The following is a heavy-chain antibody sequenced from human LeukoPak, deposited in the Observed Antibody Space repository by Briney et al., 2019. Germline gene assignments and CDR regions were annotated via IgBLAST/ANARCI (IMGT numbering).Heavy chain of an antibody. CDR3: EXAKXDYGGNRDAFDI. CDR1: GYTFTGYY. CDR2: INPNSGGT. Sequence: KVXXXAXGYTFTGYYMHWVRQAPGQGLEWMGWINPNSGGTNYAQKFQGRVTMTRDTSISTAYMELSRLRSDDRAVYYCEXAKXDYGGNRDAFDIWGQGTMVTVSS. V-gene: IGHV1-2*02. J-gene: IGHJ3*02. D-gene: IGHD4-23*01.